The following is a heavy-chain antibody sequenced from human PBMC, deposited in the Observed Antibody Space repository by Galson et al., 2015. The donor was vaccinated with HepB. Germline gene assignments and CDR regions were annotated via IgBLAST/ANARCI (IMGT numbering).Heavy chain of an antibody. D-gene: IGHD3-10*01. V-gene: IGHV3-21*01. CDR1: GFTFSSYS. Sequence: SLRLSCAASGFTFSSYSMNWVRQAPGKGLEWVSSISSSSGYIYYADSVKGRFTISRDNAKNSLYLQMNSLRAEDTAVYYCARKGSYYYGSGGLSAFDIWGQGTMVTVSS. J-gene: IGHJ3*02. CDR2: ISSSSGYI. CDR3: ARKGSYYYGSGGLSAFDI.